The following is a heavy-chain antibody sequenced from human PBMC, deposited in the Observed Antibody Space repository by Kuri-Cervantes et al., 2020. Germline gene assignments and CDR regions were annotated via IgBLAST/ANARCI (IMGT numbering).Heavy chain of an antibody. CDR2: MNPNSGNT. Sequence: ASVKVSCKASGGTFSSYAISWVRQATGQGLEWMGWMNPNSGNTGYAQKFQGRVTMTTDTSTSTAYMELRSLRSDDTAVYYCARDQAIYYDSSGYYGGYYYGMDVWGQGTTVTVSS. CDR1: GGTFSSYA. CDR3: ARDQAIYYDSSGYYGGYYYGMDV. V-gene: IGHV1-8*02. D-gene: IGHD3-22*01. J-gene: IGHJ6*02.